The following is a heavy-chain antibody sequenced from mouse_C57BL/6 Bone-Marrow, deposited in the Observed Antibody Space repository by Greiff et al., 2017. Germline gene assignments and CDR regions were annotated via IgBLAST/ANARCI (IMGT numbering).Heavy chain of an antibody. D-gene: IGHD1-1*01. V-gene: IGHV1-55*01. CDR3: ARVKSYYYGSGYWFGY. CDR2: IYPGSGST. J-gene: IGHJ3*01. Sequence: VQLLQPGAELVKPGASVKMSCKASGYTFTSYWITWVKQRPGQGLEWIGDIYPGSGSTNYTEKFKSKATLTVDTSSSTAYMQLSSLTSEASAVYYWARVKSYYYGSGYWFGYWGQGTLVTVSA. CDR1: GYTFTSYW.